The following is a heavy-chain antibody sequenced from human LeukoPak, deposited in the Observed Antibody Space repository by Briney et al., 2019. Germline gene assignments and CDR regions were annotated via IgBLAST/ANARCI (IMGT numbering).Heavy chain of an antibody. Sequence: GGSLRLSCAASGFTFSSYSMNWVRQAPGKGLEWVSSISSSSSYIYYADSVKGRFTISRDNAKNSLYLQMNSLRAEDTAVYYCARDIEVWCGELFHRFDYWGQGTLVTVSS. V-gene: IGHV3-21*01. CDR1: GFTFSSYS. CDR3: ARDIEVWCGELFHRFDY. CDR2: ISSSSSYI. D-gene: IGHD3-10*01. J-gene: IGHJ4*02.